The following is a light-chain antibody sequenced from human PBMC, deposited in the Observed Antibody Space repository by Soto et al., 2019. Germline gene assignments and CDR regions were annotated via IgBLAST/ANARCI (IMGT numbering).Light chain of an antibody. Sequence: EVVLTQSPATLSLSPGERATLSCRASQSVGDYLAWYQQKPGQAPRLLIYDASNRATGIPARFSGGGSETDFTLTISSLKPEDSAVYYCQQRNNWWTFGQGTKLEIK. CDR3: QQRNNWWT. V-gene: IGKV3-11*01. CDR2: DAS. J-gene: IGKJ1*01. CDR1: QSVGDY.